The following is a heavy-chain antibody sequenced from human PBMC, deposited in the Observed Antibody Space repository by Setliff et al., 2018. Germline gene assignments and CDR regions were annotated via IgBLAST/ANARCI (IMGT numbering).Heavy chain of an antibody. V-gene: IGHV4-34*01. CDR3: ARGLVTIFGVVIMSPPWFDP. CDR1: GGSFSGYY. J-gene: IGHJ5*02. D-gene: IGHD3-3*01. CDR2: INHSGST. Sequence: TLSLTCAVYGGSFSGYYWSWIRQPPGKGLEWIGEINHSGSTKYNPSLKSRVTISVDTSKNQFSVKLSSVTAADTAVYYCARGLVTIFGVVIMSPPWFDPWGQGTLVTVSS.